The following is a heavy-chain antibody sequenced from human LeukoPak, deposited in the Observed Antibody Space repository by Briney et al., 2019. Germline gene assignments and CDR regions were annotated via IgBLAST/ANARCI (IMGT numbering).Heavy chain of an antibody. J-gene: IGHJ4*02. CDR1: GYTFTSYD. D-gene: IGHD3-3*01. V-gene: IGHV1-8*01. Sequence: APVKVSCKASGYTFTSYDINWVRQATGQGLEWMGWMNPNSGNTGYAQKFQGRVTMTRDTSTITVYMELSSLRSDDTAVYYCAREAIFGVVREYCFDYWGQGTLVTVS. CDR3: AREAIFGVVREYCFDY. CDR2: MNPNSGNT.